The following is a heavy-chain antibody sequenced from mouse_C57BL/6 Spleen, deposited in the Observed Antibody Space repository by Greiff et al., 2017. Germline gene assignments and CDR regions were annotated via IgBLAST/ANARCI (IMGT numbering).Heavy chain of an antibody. CDR2: ISSGSSTI. Sequence: EVKLVESGGGLVKPGGSLKLSCAASGFTFSDYGMHWVRQAPEKGLEWVAYISSGSSTIYYADTVKGRFTISRDNAKNTLCLQMTSLRSEDTAMYYCARPGDYYAMDYWGQGTSVTVAS. J-gene: IGHJ4*01. CDR3: ARPGDYYAMDY. V-gene: IGHV5-17*01. CDR1: GFTFSDYG.